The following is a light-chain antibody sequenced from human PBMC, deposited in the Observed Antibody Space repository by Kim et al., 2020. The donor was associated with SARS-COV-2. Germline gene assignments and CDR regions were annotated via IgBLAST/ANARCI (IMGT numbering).Light chain of an antibody. CDR1: QSVSRW. CDR3: QQYNTYST. Sequence: SASVGYRVTITCRASQSVSRWLAWYQQKPGKVPRLLIYDASSLGSGVPSRFSGSGSGTEFTLTISSLQPDDFATYSCQQYNTYSTFGQGTRLEIK. CDR2: DAS. V-gene: IGKV1-5*01. J-gene: IGKJ5*01.